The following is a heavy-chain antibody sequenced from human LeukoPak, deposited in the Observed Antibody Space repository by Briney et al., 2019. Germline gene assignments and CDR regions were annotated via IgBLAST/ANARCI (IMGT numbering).Heavy chain of an antibody. CDR2: IWYDGSKK. CDR3: ARDIRHGYSYGPFDY. V-gene: IGHV3-33*01. D-gene: IGHD5-12*01. CDR1: GFTFSLYA. Sequence: GGSLRLSRAASGFTFSLYAMHWVRQAPGKGLEWVALIWYDGSKKYYADSVEGRFTISRDNSKNTLYLQMNSLRADDTAVYYRARDIRHGYSYGPFDYWGQGTLVTVSS. J-gene: IGHJ4*02.